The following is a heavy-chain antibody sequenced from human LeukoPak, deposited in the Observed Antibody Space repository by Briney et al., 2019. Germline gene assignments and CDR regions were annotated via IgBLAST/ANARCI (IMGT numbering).Heavy chain of an antibody. Sequence: VKPSETLSLTCPVSGSSISNYYWTWIRRPPGKGLKWFGYNYYSGSTNYNPSLTSRVTISVDTSKNQFSLKLSSVTAADTAVYYCARELGYCSGGNCPSLYYFDYWGQGTLVTVSS. D-gene: IGHD2-15*01. J-gene: IGHJ4*02. V-gene: IGHV4-59*01. CDR3: ARELGYCSGGNCPSLYYFDY. CDR2: NYYSGST. CDR1: GSSISNYY.